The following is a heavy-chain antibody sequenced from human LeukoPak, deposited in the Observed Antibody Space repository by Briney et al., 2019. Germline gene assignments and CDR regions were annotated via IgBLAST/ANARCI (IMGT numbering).Heavy chain of an antibody. Sequence: SETLSLTCTVFGYSITTGYYWGWIRQPPGKGLEWIGSIYHSGSTFYNPSLKSRVTISVDTSKNQFSLRLSSVTAADTAIYYCARDQDYYGSGSYGPDHWGQGTQVTVSS. CDR3: ARDQDYYGSGSYGPDH. J-gene: IGHJ4*02. CDR1: GYSITTGYY. CDR2: IYHSGST. D-gene: IGHD3-10*01. V-gene: IGHV4-38-2*02.